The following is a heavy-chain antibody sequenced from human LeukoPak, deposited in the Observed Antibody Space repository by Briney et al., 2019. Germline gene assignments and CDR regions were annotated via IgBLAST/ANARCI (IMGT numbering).Heavy chain of an antibody. J-gene: IGHJ4*02. V-gene: IGHV3-30*18. CDR1: GFTFSSYG. Sequence: GGSLRLSCAASGFTFSSYGMHWVRQAPGKGLEWVAVISYDGSNKYYANSVKGRFTISRDNSKNTLYLQMNSLRAEDTAVYYCAKDFYYYDSSGYLHLLDYWGQGTLVTVSS. CDR3: AKDFYYYDSSGYLHLLDY. D-gene: IGHD3-22*01. CDR2: ISYDGSNK.